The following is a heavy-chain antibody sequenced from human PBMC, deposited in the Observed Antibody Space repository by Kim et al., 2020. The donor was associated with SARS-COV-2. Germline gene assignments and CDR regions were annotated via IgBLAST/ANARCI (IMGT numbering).Heavy chain of an antibody. V-gene: IGHV3-73*01. CDR3: TRTPTFCDVLTGFGGDAFDI. J-gene: IGHJ3*02. CDR2: IRSKTNTYAT. CDR1: GFTFSDSG. D-gene: IGHD3-9*01. Sequence: GGSLRLSCAASGFTFSDSGIHWVRQASGKGLEWVGRIRSKTNTYATAYAASVNGRFTISRDDSENTAYLQMNSLKTDDTAVYYCTRTPTFCDVLTGFGGDAFDIWGQGTVVTVSS.